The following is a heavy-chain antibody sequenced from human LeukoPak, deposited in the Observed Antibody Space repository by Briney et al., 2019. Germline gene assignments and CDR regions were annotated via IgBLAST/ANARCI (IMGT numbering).Heavy chain of an antibody. J-gene: IGHJ4*02. CDR3: ARLLITMVRGVIIHTLDY. CDR1: GGSISSYY. D-gene: IGHD3-10*01. V-gene: IGHV4-59*01. Sequence: PSETLSLTCTVSGGSISSYYWSWIRQPPGKGLEWIGYIYYSGSTNYNPSLKSRVTISADTSKNQFSLKLSSVTAADTAVYYCARLLITMVRGVIIHTLDYWGQGTLVTVSS. CDR2: IYYSGST.